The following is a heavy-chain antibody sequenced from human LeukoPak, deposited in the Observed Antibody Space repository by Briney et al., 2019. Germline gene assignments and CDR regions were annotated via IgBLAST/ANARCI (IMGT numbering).Heavy chain of an antibody. J-gene: IGHJ3*02. V-gene: IGHV3-53*01. CDR2: IYSGGST. CDR1: GFTVRSNY. Sequence: GGSLRLSCAASGFTVRSNYINWVRQAPGKGLEWVSVIYSGGSTYYADSVKGRFTISRDNSKNTLYLQMNSLRAEDTAVYYCAKYISGGSSPDAFDIWGQGTMVTVSS. D-gene: IGHD1-26*01. CDR3: AKYISGGSSPDAFDI.